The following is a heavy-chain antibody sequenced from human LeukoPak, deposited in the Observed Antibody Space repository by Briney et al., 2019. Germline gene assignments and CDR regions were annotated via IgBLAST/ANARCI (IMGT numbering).Heavy chain of an antibody. J-gene: IGHJ5*02. CDR1: GFTFSRYW. Sequence: GGSLRLSCVASGFTFSRYWMSWVRQAPGKGLEWVANIKQNGDEKHYVDFVKGRFTISRDNAKNSLYLQMNSLRAEDTAVYYCAKDSSGYSFDPWGQGTLVTVSS. V-gene: IGHV3-7*03. D-gene: IGHD3-22*01. CDR3: AKDSSGYSFDP. CDR2: IKQNGDEK.